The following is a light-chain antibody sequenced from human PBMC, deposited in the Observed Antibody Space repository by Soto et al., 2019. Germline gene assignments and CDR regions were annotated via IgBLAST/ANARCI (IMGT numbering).Light chain of an antibody. Sequence: QSALTQPPSVSGAPGQRVTISCTGSSSNIGAGYDVHWYQQLPGTAPKLLIYGNSNRPSGVPDRFSGSKSGTSASLAITGLQAEDEADYYCQSYDSSLSGFYVFGTGTTLTVL. CDR2: GNS. J-gene: IGLJ1*01. V-gene: IGLV1-40*01. CDR3: QSYDSSLSGFYV. CDR1: SSNIGAGYD.